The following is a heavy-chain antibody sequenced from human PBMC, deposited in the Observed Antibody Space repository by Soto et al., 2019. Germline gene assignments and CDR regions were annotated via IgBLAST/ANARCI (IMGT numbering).Heavy chain of an antibody. D-gene: IGHD3-16*01. CDR3: AKARLWGGDGYNSYYYNAMDV. Sequence: GGSLRLSCAASGFTFNIYGMHWVRQAPGKGLEWVAVISYDGSNKYYADSVKGRFTISRDNSKNTLYLQMNSLRAEDTAVYYCAKARLWGGDGYNSYYYNAMDVWGQGTTVTVSS. CDR2: ISYDGSNK. J-gene: IGHJ6*02. CDR1: GFTFNIYG. V-gene: IGHV3-30*18.